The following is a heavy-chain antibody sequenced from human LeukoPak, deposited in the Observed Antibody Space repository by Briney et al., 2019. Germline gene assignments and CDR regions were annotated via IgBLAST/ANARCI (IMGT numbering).Heavy chain of an antibody. CDR1: GFTFSDSW. J-gene: IGHJ6*02. CDR2: MNQDGSER. V-gene: IGHV3-7*01. D-gene: IGHD3-16*01. Sequence: PGGSLRLSCEASGFTFSDSWMSWVRQAPGKGLEWVANMNQDGSERDYVDSVKGRFTISRDNARNSLYLQMSSLRAEDTAVYYCATYTHWVAGDVWGQGTAVNVSS. CDR3: ATYTHWVAGDV.